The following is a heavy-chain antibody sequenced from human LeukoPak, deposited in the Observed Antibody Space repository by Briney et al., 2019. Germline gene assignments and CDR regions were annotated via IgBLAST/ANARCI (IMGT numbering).Heavy chain of an antibody. CDR1: GFTFSSHG. CDR2: IWYDGSYK. Sequence: PGRSLTLSCEASGFTFSSHGMHWVRQAPGKGLEWVAVIWYDGSYKYYADSVKGRFTISRDNSNSTLYLQMNSLRAEDTAVYYCARDKSTSCYYFDYWGQGALVTVSS. CDR3: ARDKSTSCYYFDY. J-gene: IGHJ4*02. V-gene: IGHV3-33*08. D-gene: IGHD2-2*01.